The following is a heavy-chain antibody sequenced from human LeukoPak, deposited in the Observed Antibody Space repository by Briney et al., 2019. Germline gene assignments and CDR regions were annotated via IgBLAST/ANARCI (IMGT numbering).Heavy chain of an antibody. V-gene: IGHV3-30*18. J-gene: IGHJ4*02. D-gene: IGHD6-19*01. Sequence: GGSLRLSCVASGFTFSSYGMHWVRQAPGKGLEWVAVISYDGSNKYYADSVKGRFTISRDNSKNTLYLQMNSLRAEDTAVYYCAKLAVAGTGVDYWGQGTLVTVS. CDR1: GFTFSSYG. CDR2: ISYDGSNK. CDR3: AKLAVAGTGVDY.